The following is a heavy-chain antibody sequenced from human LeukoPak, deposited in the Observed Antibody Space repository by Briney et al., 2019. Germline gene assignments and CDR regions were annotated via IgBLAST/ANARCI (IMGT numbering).Heavy chain of an antibody. CDR1: GGSMISSSHY. D-gene: IGHD3-22*01. CDR2: IYYSGSI. Sequence: SETLSLTCTVSGGSMISSSHYWGWIRPPPGKGLEWIGSIYYSGSIYHNPSLKSRVTISIDTSKSQFSLRLSSVTAADTAVYYCARDRAEWQYYFDTSGDYYVGDSFDIWGQGTMVTVSS. J-gene: IGHJ3*02. V-gene: IGHV4-39*07. CDR3: ARDRAEWQYYFDTSGDYYVGDSFDI.